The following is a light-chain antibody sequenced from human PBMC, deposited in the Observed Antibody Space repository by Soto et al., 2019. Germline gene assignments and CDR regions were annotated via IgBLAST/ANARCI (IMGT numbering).Light chain of an antibody. Sequence: ETVLTQSPATLSLFPGERATLSCRASQSVSSYLGWYQQNPGQAPRLLIYDASNRATGIPARFSGSGSGTDYTLTISSLQSEDFGVYFCQQYDQWWTFGRGTKVDIK. V-gene: IGKV3-11*01. CDR2: DAS. J-gene: IGKJ1*01. CDR1: QSVSSY. CDR3: QQYDQWWT.